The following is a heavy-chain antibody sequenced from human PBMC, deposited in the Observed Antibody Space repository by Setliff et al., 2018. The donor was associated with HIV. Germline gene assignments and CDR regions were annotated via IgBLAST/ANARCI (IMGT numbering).Heavy chain of an antibody. Sequence: ASVKVSCKVSGYTLTELSMHWGRQAPGKGLEWMGGFDPEDGNTNYAQKLQGRVTMTTDTSTSTAYMELRSLRSDDTAVYYCARGLDYYDSSGYLDYWGQGTLVTVSS. CDR1: GYTLTELS. V-gene: IGHV1-24*01. CDR2: FDPEDGNT. D-gene: IGHD3-22*01. J-gene: IGHJ4*02. CDR3: ARGLDYYDSSGYLDY.